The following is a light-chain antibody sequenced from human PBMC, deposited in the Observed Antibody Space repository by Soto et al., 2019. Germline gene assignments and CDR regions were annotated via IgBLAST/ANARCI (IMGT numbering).Light chain of an antibody. CDR3: QQYGSSSWT. Sequence: EVVLTQSPGTLSLSPGERATLSCRASQSVSSSYLAWYQQKPGQAPRLLIYGTSSRATGIPDRFSGSGSGTDFTLTISRLEPEDFAVYYCQQYGSSSWTLGQGTKV. CDR2: GTS. CDR1: QSVSSSY. J-gene: IGKJ1*01. V-gene: IGKV3-20*01.